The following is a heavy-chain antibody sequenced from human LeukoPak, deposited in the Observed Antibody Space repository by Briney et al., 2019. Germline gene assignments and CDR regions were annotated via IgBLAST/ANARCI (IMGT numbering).Heavy chain of an antibody. D-gene: IGHD6-19*01. CDR1: GFPFTHHG. J-gene: IGHJ4*02. Sequence: ASVRVSCKTSGFPFTHHGITWVRQAPGQGLEWMGWISGYNGDTTYAQKFQGRVTLTTDTSTSTVYMELRSLRPDDTAVYYCARDPTNTSGRYAYFDYWGQGTLVTVSS. CDR3: ARDPTNTSGRYAYFDY. CDR2: ISGYNGDT. V-gene: IGHV1-18*01.